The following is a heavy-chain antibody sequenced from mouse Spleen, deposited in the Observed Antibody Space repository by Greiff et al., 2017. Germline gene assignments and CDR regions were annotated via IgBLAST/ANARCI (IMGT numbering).Heavy chain of an antibody. CDR2: ISSGSSTI. CDR1: GFTFSDYG. Sequence: DVMLVESGGGLVKPGGSLKLSCAASGFTFSDYGMHWVRQAPEKGLEWVAYISSGSSTIYYADKVKGRFTISRDNAKNTLFLQMTSLRYEDTAIYDYARGDNCGAWFAYWGQGTLVTVSA. J-gene: IGHJ3*01. CDR3: ARGDNCGAWFAY. D-gene: IGHD1-3*01. V-gene: IGHV5-17*01.